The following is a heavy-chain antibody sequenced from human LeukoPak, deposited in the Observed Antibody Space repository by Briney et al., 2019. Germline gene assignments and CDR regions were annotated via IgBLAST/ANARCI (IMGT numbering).Heavy chain of an antibody. Sequence: GGSLRLSCAASEFSVGSNYMTWVRQAPGKGLEWVSAISGSGGSTYYADSVKGRFTISRDNSKNTLYLQMNSLRAEDMALYYCAKGGGGRLIYYYYMDVWGKGTTVTVSS. J-gene: IGHJ6*03. D-gene: IGHD3-16*01. CDR2: ISGSGGST. V-gene: IGHV3-23*01. CDR3: AKGGGGRLIYYYYMDV. CDR1: EFSVGSNY.